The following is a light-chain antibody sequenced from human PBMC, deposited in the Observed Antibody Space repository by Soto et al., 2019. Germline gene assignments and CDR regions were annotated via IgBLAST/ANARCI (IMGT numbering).Light chain of an antibody. CDR1: SGHSNYA. Sequence: QSVLTQSPSASASLGASVKLTCTLSSGHSNYAIAWHQQQPEKGPRFLMKLNSDGSHSKGDGIPDRFSGSSSGAERYLTIPTLQSEDEAEYFCQTWVNGIHLFGGGTKLTVL. CDR3: QTWVNGIHL. V-gene: IGLV4-69*01. J-gene: IGLJ2*01. CDR2: LNSDGSH.